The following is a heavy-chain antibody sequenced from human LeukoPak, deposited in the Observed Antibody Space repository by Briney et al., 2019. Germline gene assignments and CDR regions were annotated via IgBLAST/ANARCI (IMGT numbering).Heavy chain of an antibody. CDR3: ARDPFYGSGSSFDY. CDR2: ISWNSGSI. Sequence: PGGSLRLSCAASGFTFDDYAVHWVRQAPGKGLEWVTGISWNSGSIGYADSVKGRFTISRDNAKNSLYLQMNSLRAEDTAVYYCARDPFYGSGSSFDYWGQGTLVTVSS. J-gene: IGHJ4*02. V-gene: IGHV3-9*01. CDR1: GFTFDDYA. D-gene: IGHD3-10*01.